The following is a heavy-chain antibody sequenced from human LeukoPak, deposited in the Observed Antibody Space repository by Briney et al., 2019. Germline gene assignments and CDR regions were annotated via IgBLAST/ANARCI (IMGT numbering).Heavy chain of an antibody. CDR2: ISGSGGST. CDR1: GFTFSSYA. Sequence: GGSLLLSCAASGFTFSSYAMSWVRQAPGKGLEWVSAISGSGGSTYYADSVKGRFTISRDNSKNTLYLQMNSLRAEDTAVYYCAKASAMIVVVSKHFDYWGQGTLVTVSS. D-gene: IGHD3-22*01. J-gene: IGHJ4*02. V-gene: IGHV3-23*01. CDR3: AKASAMIVVVSKHFDY.